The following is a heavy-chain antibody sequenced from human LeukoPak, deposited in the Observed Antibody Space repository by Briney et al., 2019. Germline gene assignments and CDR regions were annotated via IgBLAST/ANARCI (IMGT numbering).Heavy chain of an antibody. CDR3: ARDKKIGYCSSTSCRSYDAFDI. CDR2: INPSGGST. J-gene: IGHJ3*02. D-gene: IGHD2-2*01. Sequence: ASVKVSCKASGYTFTGYYMHWVRQAPGQGLEWMGIINPSGGSTSYAQKFQGRVTMTRDTSTSTVYMELSSLRSEDTAVYYCARDKKIGYCSSTSCRSYDAFDIWGQGTMVTVSS. CDR1: GYTFTGYY. V-gene: IGHV1-46*01.